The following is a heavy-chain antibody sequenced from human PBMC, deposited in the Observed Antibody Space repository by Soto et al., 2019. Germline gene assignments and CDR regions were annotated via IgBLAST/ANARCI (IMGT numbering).Heavy chain of an antibody. CDR2: ITTSGGNT. D-gene: IGHD1-1*01. J-gene: IGHJ6*03. CDR3: ARHGWNGRYYYYYMDV. Sequence: GGSLRLSCAASGFTFSTYAMSWVRQAPGKGLEWVSTITTSGGNTYYADSVQGRFTISRDNSKNTLYLQMNSLRAEDTAVYYCARHGWNGRYYYYYMDVWGKGTTVTVSS. V-gene: IGHV3-23*01. CDR1: GFTFSTYA.